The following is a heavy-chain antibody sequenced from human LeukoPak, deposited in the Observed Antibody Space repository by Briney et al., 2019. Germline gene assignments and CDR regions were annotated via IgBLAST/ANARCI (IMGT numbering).Heavy chain of an antibody. J-gene: IGHJ4*02. CDR3: ARADLTYYYGSGSYYNYFDY. CDR1: GFTFSSYS. V-gene: IGHV3-21*01. CDR2: ISSSSSYI. Sequence: GGSLRLSCAASGFTFSSYSMNWVRQAPGKGLEWVSSISSSSSYIYYADSVKGRFTISRDNAKNSLYLQMNSLRAEDTAVYYCARADLTYYYGSGSYYNYFDYWGQGTLVTVSS. D-gene: IGHD3-10*01.